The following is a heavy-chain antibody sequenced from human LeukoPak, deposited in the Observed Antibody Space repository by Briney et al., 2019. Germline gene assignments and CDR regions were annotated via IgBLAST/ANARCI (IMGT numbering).Heavy chain of an antibody. Sequence: SQTLSLTCTVSGGSISSGGYYWSWIRQHPGKGLEGIVYIYYSGSTYYNPSLKSRVTISVNTSKNQFSLKLSSVTAADTAVYYCARGRSVVITTSWYFDLWGRGTLVTVSS. V-gene: IGHV4-31*03. D-gene: IGHD3-22*01. J-gene: IGHJ2*01. CDR2: IYYSGST. CDR1: GGSISSGGYY. CDR3: ARGRSVVITTSWYFDL.